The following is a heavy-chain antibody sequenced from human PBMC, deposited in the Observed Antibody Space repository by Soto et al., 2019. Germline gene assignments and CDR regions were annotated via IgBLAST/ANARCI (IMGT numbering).Heavy chain of an antibody. Sequence: QLVESGGALVQPGGSLRLSCAASGFTFSSYSMNWVRQAPGKGLEWVSYISSSSSPISYADSVKGRLTVSRDNAKNSLYLHMNSRRAEDTAVYYCARGVTYMDVWGKGTTVTVSS. V-gene: IGHV3-48*01. CDR2: ISSSSSPI. D-gene: IGHD2-21*02. J-gene: IGHJ6*03. CDR1: GFTFSSYS. CDR3: ARGVTYMDV.